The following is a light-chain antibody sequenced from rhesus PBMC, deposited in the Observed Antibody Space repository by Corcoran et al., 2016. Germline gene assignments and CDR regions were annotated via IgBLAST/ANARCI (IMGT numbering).Light chain of an antibody. V-gene: IGKV1-18*01. Sequence: DIQMTQSPSSLSASVGDKVTISCRASQGISSWLDWYQQKPGKAPRLLIYAASRLQNGVTSRFSGIGAGTDYTLTSTSLQPEEFATYFGHQGYNAPYSFGQWTKVEI. CDR1: QGISSW. CDR3: HQGYNAPYS. J-gene: IGKJ2*01. CDR2: AAS.